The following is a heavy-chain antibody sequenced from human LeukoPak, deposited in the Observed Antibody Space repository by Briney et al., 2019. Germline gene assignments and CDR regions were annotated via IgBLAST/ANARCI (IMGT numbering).Heavy chain of an antibody. V-gene: IGHV1-46*01. CDR1: GYTFTSYY. D-gene: IGHD6-13*01. Sequence: ASVKVSCKASGYTFTSYYMHWVRQAPGQGLEWMGIINPSGGSTSYAQKFQGRVTMTRDMSTSTVYMELSSLRSEDTAVYYCARDRSKSSSWYRIDYWGQGTLVTVSS. J-gene: IGHJ4*02. CDR3: ARDRSKSSSWYRIDY. CDR2: INPSGGST.